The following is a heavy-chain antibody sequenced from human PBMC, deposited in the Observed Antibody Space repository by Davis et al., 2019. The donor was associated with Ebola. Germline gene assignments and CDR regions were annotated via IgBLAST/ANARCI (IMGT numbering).Heavy chain of an antibody. CDR1: GGSISSYY. J-gene: IGHJ4*02. D-gene: IGHD6-13*01. CDR2: IYTSGST. V-gene: IGHV4-4*07. Sequence: PSETLSLTCTVSGGSISSYYWSWIRQLAGKGLEWIGRIYTSGSTNYNPSLKSRVTMSVDTSKNQFSLKLSSVTAADTAVYYCARGPAYSSSWYPTQFDYWGQGTLVTVSS. CDR3: ARGPAYSSSWYPTQFDY.